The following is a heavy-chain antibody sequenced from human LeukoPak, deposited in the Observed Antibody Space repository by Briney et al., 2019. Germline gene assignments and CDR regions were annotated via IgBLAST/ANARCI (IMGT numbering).Heavy chain of an antibody. Sequence: GESLKISCKGSGYSFTSYRIGWVRQMPGKGLEWMGIIYPGDSDTRYSPSFQGQVTISADKSISTAYLQWSSLKASDTAMYYCARSPLNYYGSGSYYFDYWGQGTLVTVSS. V-gene: IGHV5-51*01. D-gene: IGHD3-10*01. CDR1: GYSFTSYR. CDR2: IYPGDSDT. CDR3: ARSPLNYYGSGSYYFDY. J-gene: IGHJ4*02.